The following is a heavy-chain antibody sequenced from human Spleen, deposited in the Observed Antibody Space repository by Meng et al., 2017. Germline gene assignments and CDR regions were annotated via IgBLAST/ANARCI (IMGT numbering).Heavy chain of an antibody. CDR3: ARTREDIVVVPAAIFYFDY. D-gene: IGHD2-2*01. CDR1: GCSIRTSGYY. CDR2: IYYSGST. J-gene: IGHJ4*02. Sequence: QPQLQESGPGLVKPSEALSLTCSVSGCSIRTSGYYWGWIRQPPGKGLEWIGSIYYSGSTYYNPSLKSRVTISVDTSKNQFSLKLSSVTAADTAVYYCARTREDIVVVPAAIFYFDYWGQGTLVTVSS. V-gene: IGHV4-39*01.